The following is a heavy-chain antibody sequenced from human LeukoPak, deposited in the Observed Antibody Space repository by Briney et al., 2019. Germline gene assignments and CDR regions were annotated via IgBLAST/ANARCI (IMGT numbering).Heavy chain of an antibody. CDR1: GFTFDDYA. J-gene: IGHJ3*02. CDR3: AKDDAFDI. V-gene: IGHV3-9*01. CDR2: ISWNSGSI. Sequence: GRSLRLSCAASGFTFDDYAMHWVRQAPGKGLEWVSGISWNSGSIGYADSVKGRFTISRDNAKNSLYLQMNSLRAEDTALYYCAKDDAFDIWGQGTMVTVCS.